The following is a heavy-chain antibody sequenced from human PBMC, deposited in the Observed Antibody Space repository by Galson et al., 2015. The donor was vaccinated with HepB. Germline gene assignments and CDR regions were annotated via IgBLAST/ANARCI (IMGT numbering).Heavy chain of an antibody. CDR2: ISPGGTR. Sequence: SLRLSCAGSGFSFVRYSMNWVRQAPGKGLGGISNISPGGTRYYADPVKGGSPISGDNGKSSLYLHMNNLRADDTAVYFCVKNPASYDYYNMEVWGQGTTVIVSS. V-gene: IGHV3-48*01. D-gene: IGHD2/OR15-2a*01. CDR1: GFSFVRYS. J-gene: IGHJ6*02. CDR3: VKNPASYDYYNMEV.